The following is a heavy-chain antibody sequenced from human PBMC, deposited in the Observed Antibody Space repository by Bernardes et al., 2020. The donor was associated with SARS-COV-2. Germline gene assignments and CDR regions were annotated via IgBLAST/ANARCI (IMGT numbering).Heavy chain of an antibody. Sequence: SETLSLTCTVSGGSISSGGYYWSWLRQHPGKGLEWIGYIYYSGSTYYNPSLKSRVTMLVDMSKNQFILRLTSVTAADTAVYYCAREGGDYSWVDPGGQGILVTVSS. CDR1: GGSISSGGYY. D-gene: IGHD4-17*01. V-gene: IGHV4-31*03. CDR3: AREGGDYSWVDP. J-gene: IGHJ5*02. CDR2: IYYSGST.